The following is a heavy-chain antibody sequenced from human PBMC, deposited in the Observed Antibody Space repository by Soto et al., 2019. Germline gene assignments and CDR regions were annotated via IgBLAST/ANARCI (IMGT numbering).Heavy chain of an antibody. CDR2: ISAYNGNT. V-gene: IGHV1-18*01. J-gene: IGHJ6*02. D-gene: IGHD5-12*01. CDR3: ARDLQMATTFYYYYYYGMDV. Sequence: GASVKVSCKASGYTFTSYGISWVRQAPGQGLEWMGWISAYNGNTNYAQKLQGRVTMTTDTSTSTAYMELRSPRSDDTAVYYCARDLQMATTFYYYYYYGMDVWGQGTTVTVSS. CDR1: GYTFTSYG.